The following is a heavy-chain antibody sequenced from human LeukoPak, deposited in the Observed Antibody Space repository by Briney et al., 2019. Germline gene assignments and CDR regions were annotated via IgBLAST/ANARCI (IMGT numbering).Heavy chain of an antibody. CDR2: IRTSGDST. Sequence: GGSLRLSCAASGFSFSSYDMSWVRQAPGKGLEWVSGIRTSGDSTYYADSVKGRFTISRDNSMDTLNLQMNSLRAEDTAVYYCAKGLFDSSGYSEHFDYWGQGTQVTVSS. D-gene: IGHD3-22*01. CDR3: AKGLFDSSGYSEHFDY. CDR1: GFSFSSYD. V-gene: IGHV3-23*01. J-gene: IGHJ4*02.